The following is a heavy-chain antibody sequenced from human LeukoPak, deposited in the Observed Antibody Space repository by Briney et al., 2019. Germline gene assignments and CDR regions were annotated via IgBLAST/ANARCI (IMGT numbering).Heavy chain of an antibody. CDR1: GGSITTDY. V-gene: IGHV4-59*12. CDR3: ARGHCSSTSCSRKGYWFDP. Sequence: SETLSLTCTVSGGSITTDYWTWIGQPPGQGVEGIGSIYKSGSTSYNPSLETRLTIALDTSKNQFSLKLSSLTAADTAVYYCARGHCSSTSCSRKGYWFDPWGQGTLLTVSS. J-gene: IGHJ5*02. D-gene: IGHD2-2*01. CDR2: IYKSGST.